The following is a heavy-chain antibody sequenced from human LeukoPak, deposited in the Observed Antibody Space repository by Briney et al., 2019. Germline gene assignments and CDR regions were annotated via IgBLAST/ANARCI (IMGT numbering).Heavy chain of an antibody. D-gene: IGHD6-13*01. CDR1: GGSFSGYY. Sequence: SETLSLTCAVYGGSFSGYYWSWIRQPPGKGLEWIGEINHSGSTNYNPSPKSRVTISVDTSKNQFSLKLSSVTAADTAAYYCARGRPIAGAVLNLDYWGQGTLVTVSS. J-gene: IGHJ4*02. CDR2: INHSGST. CDR3: ARGRPIAGAVLNLDY. V-gene: IGHV4-34*01.